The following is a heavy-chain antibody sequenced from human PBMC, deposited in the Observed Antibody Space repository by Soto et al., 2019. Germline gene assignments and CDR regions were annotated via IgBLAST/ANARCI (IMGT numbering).Heavy chain of an antibody. CDR1: GDSVSSNNAA. J-gene: IGHJ4*02. V-gene: IGHV6-1*01. Sequence: KQSQTLSLTCAISGDSVSSNNAAWHWVRVSPSRGLEWVGTTHYRSVWYYNYAVSVKSRATITPDTSRNHFSLQLNSVTPEDTAVYYCASWRFDSWGQGTLVTVSS. CDR2: THYRSVWYY. CDR3: ASWRFDS.